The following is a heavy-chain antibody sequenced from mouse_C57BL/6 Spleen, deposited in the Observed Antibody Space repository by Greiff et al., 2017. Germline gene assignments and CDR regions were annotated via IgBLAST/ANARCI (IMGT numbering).Heavy chain of an antibody. V-gene: IGHV5-17*01. Sequence: EVKLVESGGGLVKPGGSLKLSCAASGFTFSDYGMHWVRQAPEKGLEWVAYISSGSSTIYYADTVKGRFTISRDNAKNTLFLQMTSLSSEDTAMYYCATTVALYYAMDYWGQGTSVTVSS. CDR1: GFTFSDYG. D-gene: IGHD1-1*01. CDR2: ISSGSSTI. CDR3: ATTVALYYAMDY. J-gene: IGHJ4*01.